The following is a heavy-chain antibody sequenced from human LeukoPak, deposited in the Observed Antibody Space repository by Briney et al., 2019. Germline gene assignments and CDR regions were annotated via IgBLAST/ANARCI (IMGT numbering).Heavy chain of an antibody. V-gene: IGHV3-74*01. CDR3: ARDLFYYDYVWGSYRQDY. J-gene: IGHJ4*02. D-gene: IGHD3-16*02. CDR1: GFTFSSYW. Sequence: GGSLRLSCAASGFTFSSYWMHWVRQAPGKGLVWVSRINSDGSSTSYADSVKGRFTISRDNAKNTLYPQMNSLRAEDTAVYYCARDLFYYDYVWGSYRQDYWGQGTLVTVSS. CDR2: INSDGSST.